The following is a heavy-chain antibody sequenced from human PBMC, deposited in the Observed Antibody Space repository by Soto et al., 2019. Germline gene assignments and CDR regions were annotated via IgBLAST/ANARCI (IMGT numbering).Heavy chain of an antibody. CDR3: ARHVITLVRTPRTYFDL. D-gene: IGHD3-10*01. Sequence: QVQLQESGPGLVKPSETLSLTCTVSGGSMTGYYWSWIRQPPGKGLEWIGYINYSGSTNYNAPLKSRVSISVDTSKNQYSLKVSSVTAADTAVYYCARHVITLVRTPRTYFDLWGQGTMATISS. CDR2: INYSGST. CDR1: GGSMTGYY. J-gene: IGHJ3*01. V-gene: IGHV4-59*08.